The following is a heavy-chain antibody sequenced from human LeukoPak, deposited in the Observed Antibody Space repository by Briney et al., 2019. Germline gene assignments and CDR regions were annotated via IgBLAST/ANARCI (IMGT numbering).Heavy chain of an antibody. J-gene: IGHJ6*03. CDR2: IYYTGST. V-gene: IGHV4-34*01. CDR3: AKHVVYGSGGNGPLYYYMDV. Sequence: SETLSLTCAVYGGSFSGYYWSWIRQPPGKGLEWIGSIYYTGSTNYNPSLKSRVTISVDTSKNQFSLKLSSVTAADTAVYYCAKHVVYGSGGNGPLYYYMDVWGKETTVTISS. D-gene: IGHD3-10*01. CDR1: GGSFSGYY.